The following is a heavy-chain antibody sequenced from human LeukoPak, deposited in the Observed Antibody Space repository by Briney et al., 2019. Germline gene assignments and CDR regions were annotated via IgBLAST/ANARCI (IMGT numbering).Heavy chain of an antibody. J-gene: IGHJ4*02. CDR2: IYYSGST. D-gene: IGHD3-10*01. Sequence: SETLSLTCTVSGGSISSYYWSWIRQPPGKGLEWIGYIYYSGSTNYNPSLKSRVTISVDTSKNQFSLRLSSVTAADTAVYYCARDTRSGSFAHDYWGQGTLVTVSS. CDR3: ARDTRSGSFAHDY. V-gene: IGHV4-59*12. CDR1: GGSISSYY.